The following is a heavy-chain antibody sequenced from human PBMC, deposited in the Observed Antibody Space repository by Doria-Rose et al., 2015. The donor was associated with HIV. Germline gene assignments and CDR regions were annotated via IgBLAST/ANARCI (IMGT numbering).Heavy chain of an antibody. CDR2: IFSDDER. Sequence: SGPVLVKPTETLTLTCTVSGVSLSSPGMGVSWIRQPPGKALEWLATIFSDDERSYKTSLQSRLTPSRGTSKSQVVLTMTDMDPVDTATYYCARIKSSRWYHKYYFDFWGQGTLVIVSA. D-gene: IGHD6-13*01. CDR1: GVSLSSPGMG. CDR3: ARIKSSRWYHKYYFDF. V-gene: IGHV2-26*01. J-gene: IGHJ4*02.